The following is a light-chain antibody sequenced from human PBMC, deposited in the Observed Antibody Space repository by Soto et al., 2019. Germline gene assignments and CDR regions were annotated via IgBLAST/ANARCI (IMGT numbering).Light chain of an antibody. V-gene: IGKV3-20*01. CDR3: QQYGDSPAYT. CDR1: QSINREF. Sequence: EIILTQSPGTLSVSPGERATLSCRGSQSINREFLAWYQQKPGQAPRLLMFQTSTRASGVPDRFIGSGSGTDFTLTITGLEPEYSAVYYWQQYGDSPAYTFGQGTKLE. J-gene: IGKJ2*01. CDR2: QTS.